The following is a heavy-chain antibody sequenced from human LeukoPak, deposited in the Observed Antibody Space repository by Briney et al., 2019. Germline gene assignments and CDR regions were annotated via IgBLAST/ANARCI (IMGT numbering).Heavy chain of an antibody. CDR1: GVSISSSSYY. CDR2: IYYSGST. V-gene: IGHV4-39*01. CDR3: ARFIFSNRGYFDY. J-gene: IGHJ4*02. Sequence: SETLSLTCTVSGVSISSSSYYWGWIRQPPGKGLEWIGSIYYSGSTYYNPSLKSRVTISVDTSKNQFSLKLSSVTAADTAVYYCARFIFSNRGYFDYWGQGTLVTVSS. D-gene: IGHD4-11*01.